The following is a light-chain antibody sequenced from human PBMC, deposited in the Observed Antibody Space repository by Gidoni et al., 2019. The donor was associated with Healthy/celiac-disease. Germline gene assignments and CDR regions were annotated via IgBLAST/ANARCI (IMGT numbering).Light chain of an antibody. J-gene: IGKJ2*01. CDR3: QQSYSTPYT. CDR1: QSISSY. CDR2: AAS. V-gene: IGKV1-39*01. Sequence: DSQMTQSPSSLSASVGDRVTITCRASQSISSYLNWYQQKPGKAPKLLIYAASSLQSGVPSMFSGSGSGTDFTLTISILQPEDFATYYCQQSYSTPYTFGQGTKLEIK.